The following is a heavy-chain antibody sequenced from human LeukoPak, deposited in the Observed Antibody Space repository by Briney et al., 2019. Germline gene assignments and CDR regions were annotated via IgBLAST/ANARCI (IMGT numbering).Heavy chain of an antibody. D-gene: IGHD1-26*01. CDR3: TTDGSTTLSNTFDY. V-gene: IGHV3-15*01. CDR1: GCIFSYAW. CDR2: IKSRNRGETV. Sequence: GGSLRLSCAASGCIFSYAWINWVRLAPGKGLQWVGRIKSRNRGETVDYAAPVKGRFTISRDDSKTTVYLQMNSLKTEDTDIYYCTTDGSTTLSNTFDYWGQGTLVTVSS. J-gene: IGHJ4*02.